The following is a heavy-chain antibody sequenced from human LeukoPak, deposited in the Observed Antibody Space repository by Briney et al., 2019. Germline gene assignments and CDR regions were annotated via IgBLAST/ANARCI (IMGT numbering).Heavy chain of an antibody. Sequence: GGSLRLSCAASGFTFSSYAMHWVRQAPGKGLEWVAVISYNGSNKYYADSVKGRFTISRDNSKNTLYLQMNSLRAEDTAVYYCARDPLGTRPGFDYWGQGTLVTVSS. J-gene: IGHJ4*02. CDR3: ARDPLGTRPGFDY. CDR2: ISYNGSNK. CDR1: GFTFSSYA. V-gene: IGHV3-30*04. D-gene: IGHD1-1*01.